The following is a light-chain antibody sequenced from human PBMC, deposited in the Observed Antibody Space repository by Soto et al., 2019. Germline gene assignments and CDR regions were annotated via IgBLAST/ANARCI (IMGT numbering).Light chain of an antibody. CDR1: QSIGSW. Sequence: DIQMTQSPSTLSASAGDRVTITCRASQSIGSWLAWYQQKPGKAPKLLIYKASSLESGVPSRFSGSGSGTEFTLTISSLQPDDFATYYCQQYNSYLITFGQGTRLEIK. CDR2: KAS. J-gene: IGKJ5*01. CDR3: QQYNSYLIT. V-gene: IGKV1-5*03.